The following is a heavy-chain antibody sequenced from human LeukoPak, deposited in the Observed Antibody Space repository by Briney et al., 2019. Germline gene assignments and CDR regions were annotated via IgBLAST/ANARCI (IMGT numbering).Heavy chain of an antibody. J-gene: IGHJ5*02. CDR2: ISYDGSNK. V-gene: IGHV3-30*18. D-gene: IGHD6-19*01. CDR3: AKGGLAVTT. CDR1: GFTFSSYG. Sequence: GRSLRLSCAASGFTFSSYGMHWVRQAPGKGLEWVAVISYDGSNKYYADSVKARFTISRDNSKNTLYLQMNSLRAEDTAVYYCAKGGLAVTTWGQGTLVTVSS.